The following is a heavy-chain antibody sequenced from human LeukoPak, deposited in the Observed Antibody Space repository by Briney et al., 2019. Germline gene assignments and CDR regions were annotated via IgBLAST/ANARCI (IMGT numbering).Heavy chain of an antibody. CDR3: ARVYYYDNSGYGKDYFDY. J-gene: IGHJ4*02. V-gene: IGHV4-30-4*01. CDR1: GGSISSGDYY. CDR2: IYYSGST. Sequence: PSETLSLTCTVSGGSISSGDYYWSWIRQPPGKGLGWIGYIYYSGSTYYNPSLKSRVTISVDTSKNQFSLKLSSVTAADTAVYYCARVYYYDNSGYGKDYFDYWGQGTLVTVSS. D-gene: IGHD3-22*01.